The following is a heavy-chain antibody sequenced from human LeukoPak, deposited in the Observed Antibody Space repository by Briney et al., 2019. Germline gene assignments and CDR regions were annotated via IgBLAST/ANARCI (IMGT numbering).Heavy chain of an antibody. CDR3: ARRSWSFDY. CDR2: ISSSGSTT. J-gene: IGHJ4*02. Sequence: GGSLRLSCAASGFTFSSYAMSWIRQAPGKGLEWVSYISSSGSTTYYADSVKGRFTISRDNAKNSLYLQMNSLRAEDTAVYYCARRSWSFDYRGQGTLVTVSS. D-gene: IGHD6-13*01. CDR1: GFTFSSYA. V-gene: IGHV3-11*01.